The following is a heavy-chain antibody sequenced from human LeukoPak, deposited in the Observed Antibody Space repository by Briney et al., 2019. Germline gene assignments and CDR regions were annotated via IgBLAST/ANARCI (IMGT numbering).Heavy chain of an antibody. Sequence: PSETLSLTCTVSGGSISGYHCSWIRQPPGKGLEWIGYIYYSGSTNYNPSLKSRVTISLGTSKNQFSLKLSSVTAADTAVYYCARHVEYSYGFHFDYWGQGTLVTVSS. CDR2: IYYSGST. D-gene: IGHD5-18*01. CDR3: ARHVEYSYGFHFDY. V-gene: IGHV4-59*08. J-gene: IGHJ4*02. CDR1: GGSISGYH.